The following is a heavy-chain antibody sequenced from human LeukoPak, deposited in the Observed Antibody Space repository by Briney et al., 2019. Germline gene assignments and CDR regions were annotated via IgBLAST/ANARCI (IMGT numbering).Heavy chain of an antibody. CDR1: GGSISSGSYY. CDR3: ARGENTYYYGSGSPIGGSNYYYYMDV. V-gene: IGHV4-61*02. CDR2: LSTSGST. J-gene: IGHJ6*03. D-gene: IGHD3-10*01. Sequence: SETLSLTCTVSGGSISSGSYYWRWIRQPAGKGLEWIGRLSTSGSTNYHPSLKSRVTISVDTSKNQFSLKLTSVTAADTAVYYCARGENTYYYGSGSPIGGSNYYYYMDVWGKGTTVTISS.